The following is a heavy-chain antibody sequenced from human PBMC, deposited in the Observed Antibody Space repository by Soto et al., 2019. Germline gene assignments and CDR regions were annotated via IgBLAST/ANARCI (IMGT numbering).Heavy chain of an antibody. V-gene: IGHV4-31*03. D-gene: IGHD2-15*01. Sequence: SETLSLTCTVSGGSISSGYYWSWIRQYPGKGLEWIGYIYYSGNTYYNPSLKSRVSISLDTSKSQFSLKLDSVTASDTAVYYCAPLSVSLSGPYGIHVWGQGTTVTVSS. CDR1: GGSISSGYY. CDR2: IYYSGNT. J-gene: IGHJ6*02. CDR3: APLSVSLSGPYGIHV.